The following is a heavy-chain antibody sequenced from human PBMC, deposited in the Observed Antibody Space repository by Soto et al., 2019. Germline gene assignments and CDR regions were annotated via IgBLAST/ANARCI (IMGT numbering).Heavy chain of an antibody. Sequence: ASVKVSCKASGYTFTSYDINWVRQATGQGLEWMGWMNPNSGNTGYAQKFQGRVTMTRNTSISTAYMELSSLRSEDTAVYYCARSFGSMVFGAEDWFDPWGQGTLVTVSS. CDR2: MNPNSGNT. J-gene: IGHJ5*02. CDR3: ARSFGSMVFGAEDWFDP. V-gene: IGHV1-8*01. CDR1: GYTFTSYD. D-gene: IGHD3-10*01.